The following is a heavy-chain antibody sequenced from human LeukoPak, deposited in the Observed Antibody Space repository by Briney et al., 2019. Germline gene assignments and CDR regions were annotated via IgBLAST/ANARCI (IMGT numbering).Heavy chain of an antibody. V-gene: IGHV1-2*02. CDR3: ARDTSGIVGATEWFDP. Sequence: ASAKVSCKASGYTFTGYYMHWVRQAPGQGLEWMGWINPNSGGTKYAQKFQDRVTMTRDTSISTAYMELSSLRSDDTAVYYCARDTSGIVGATEWFDPWGQGTLVTVSS. D-gene: IGHD1-26*01. CDR1: GYTFTGYY. J-gene: IGHJ5*02. CDR2: INPNSGGT.